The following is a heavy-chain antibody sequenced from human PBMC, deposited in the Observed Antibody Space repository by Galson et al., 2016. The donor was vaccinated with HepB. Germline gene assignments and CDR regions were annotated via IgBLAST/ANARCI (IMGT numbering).Heavy chain of an antibody. V-gene: IGHV3-53*01. CDR1: GFTVSGKY. CDR3: EGYSDPFDI. D-gene: IGHD3-22*01. J-gene: IGHJ3*02. Sequence: SLRLSCAASGFTVSGKYMSWARQAPGEGLEWVAVIFSVDAPYYRDSVKGRFTISRDNSKNTLYLQMNNLRAEDTAVYYCEGYSDPFDIWGQGTMVTVSS. CDR2: IFSVDAP.